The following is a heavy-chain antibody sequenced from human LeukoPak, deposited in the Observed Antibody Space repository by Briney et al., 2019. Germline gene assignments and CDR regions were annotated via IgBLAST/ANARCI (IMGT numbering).Heavy chain of an antibody. Sequence: ASVKVSCKASGFTFTSSAMQWVRQARGQRLEWIGWIVVGSGNTNYAQKSQERVTITRDMSTSTAYMELSSLRSEDTAVYYCAAEGTYYYDSSGFRPYYFDYWGQGTLVTVSS. CDR1: GFTFTSSA. J-gene: IGHJ4*02. CDR3: AAEGTYYYDSSGFRPYYFDY. V-gene: IGHV1-58*02. CDR2: IVVGSGNT. D-gene: IGHD3-22*01.